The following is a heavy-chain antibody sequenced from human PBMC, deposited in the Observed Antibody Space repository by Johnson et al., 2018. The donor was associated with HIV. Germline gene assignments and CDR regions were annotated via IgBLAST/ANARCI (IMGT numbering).Heavy chain of an antibody. CDR1: GFTVSSNY. D-gene: IGHD6-13*01. V-gene: IGHV3-66*01. CDR2: FYSDSNT. Sequence: VQLVESGGGLVQPGGSLRLPCAASGFTVSSNYMSWVRQAPGKGLEWVSVFYSDSNTYSSDSVKGRFTISRDNSKKTLYLQMNSLRAEDTAVYYCARERIAAAGLDAFDIWGQGTMVTVSS. CDR3: ARERIAAAGLDAFDI. J-gene: IGHJ3*02.